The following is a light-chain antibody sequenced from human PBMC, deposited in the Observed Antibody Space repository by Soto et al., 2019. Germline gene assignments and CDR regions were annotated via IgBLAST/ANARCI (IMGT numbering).Light chain of an antibody. CDR3: SSYAGSSNV. J-gene: IGLJ1*01. CDR2: EVS. CDR1: SSDVGNYNY. V-gene: IGLV2-14*01. Sequence: QSALTQPASVSGSPGQSITISCTGTSSDVGNYNYVSWYQQHPGKAPELMIYEVSNRPSGVSNRFSGSKSGNTASLTISGLQAEDEADYYCSSYAGSSNVFGTGTKVTVL.